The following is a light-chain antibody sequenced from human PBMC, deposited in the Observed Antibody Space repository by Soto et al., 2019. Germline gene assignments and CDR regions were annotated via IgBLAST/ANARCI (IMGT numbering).Light chain of an antibody. Sequence: EIVLTQSPASLSLSPGERATLSCRASQSVSSYLAWYQQKPGQAPRLLIYDASNRATGVPARFSGSGSGTDFTLTINSLEPEDFAVYYCQQGDNSITFGRGTRPEIK. J-gene: IGKJ5*01. V-gene: IGKV3-11*01. CDR3: QQGDNSIT. CDR1: QSVSSY. CDR2: DAS.